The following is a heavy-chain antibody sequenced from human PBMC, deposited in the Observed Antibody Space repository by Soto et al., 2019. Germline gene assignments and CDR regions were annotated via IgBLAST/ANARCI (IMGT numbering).Heavy chain of an antibody. CDR3: ARDLWEMATIHGYGMNV. CDR2: IIPIFGTA. V-gene: IGHV1-69*13. J-gene: IGHJ6*02. D-gene: IGHD5-12*01. CDR1: VGTFSGSV. Sequence: SVKVSCEASVGTFSGSVISWVRQAPGEGLEWMGGIIPIFGTANYAQKFQGRVTITADESTSTASMELSSLRSEDTAVYYCARDLWEMATIHGYGMNVWGQGTTVTVSS.